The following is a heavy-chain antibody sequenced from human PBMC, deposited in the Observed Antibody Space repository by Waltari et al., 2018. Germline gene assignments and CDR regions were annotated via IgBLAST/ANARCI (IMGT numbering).Heavy chain of an antibody. CDR3: ARARSGITGYDY. D-gene: IGHD1-26*01. CDR2: MNPNIGNT. J-gene: IGHJ4*02. V-gene: IGHV1-8*01. Sequence: VQLVQSGAEVKKPGASVKVSCKASGYTFTSYDINWVRQATGQGLEWMGWMNPNIGNTGYAQKFQGRVTMTRNTSISTAYMALGSLRSEDTAVYYCARARSGITGYDYWGQGTLVTVSS. CDR1: GYTFTSYD.